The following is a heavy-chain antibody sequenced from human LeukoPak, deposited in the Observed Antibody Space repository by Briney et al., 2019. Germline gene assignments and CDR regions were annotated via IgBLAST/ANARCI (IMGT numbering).Heavy chain of an antibody. CDR3: ARGGGPLRTPDY. D-gene: IGHD2-8*01. V-gene: IGHV4-61*08. Sequence: PSETLSLTCTVSGGSISSGGYYWSWIRQHPGKGLEWIGYIYYSGSTNYNPSLKSRVTISVDTSKNQFSLKLSSVTAADTAVYYCARGGGPLRTPDYWGQGTLVTVSS. CDR1: GGSISSGGYY. J-gene: IGHJ4*02. CDR2: IYYSGST.